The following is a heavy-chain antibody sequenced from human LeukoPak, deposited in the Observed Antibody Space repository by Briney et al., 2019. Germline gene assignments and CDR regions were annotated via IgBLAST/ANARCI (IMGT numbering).Heavy chain of an antibody. CDR3: ARHNYYYGMDV. J-gene: IGHJ6*02. CDR1: GYSFISYW. V-gene: IGHV5-51*01. CDR2: NYPGDSDT. Sequence: AGESLKFSCQCSGYSFISYWIGGVRQMRGKGMEWLRINYPGDSDTRYSPSFQGQVTISADKSISTAYLQWSSLKASDTAMYYCARHNYYYGMDVWGQGTTVTVSS.